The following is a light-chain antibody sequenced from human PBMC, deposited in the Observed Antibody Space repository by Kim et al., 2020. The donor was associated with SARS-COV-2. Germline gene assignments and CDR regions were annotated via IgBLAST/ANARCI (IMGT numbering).Light chain of an antibody. CDR1: QSVSSN. J-gene: IGKJ2*01. CDR2: GAS. V-gene: IGKV3-15*01. CDR3: QQYNNWPPDGT. Sequence: SPGERATRSCRASQSVSSNLAWYQQKPGQAPRLLIYGASTRATGIPARFSGSGSGTEFTLTISSLQSEDFAVYYCQQYNNWPPDGTFGQGTKLEI.